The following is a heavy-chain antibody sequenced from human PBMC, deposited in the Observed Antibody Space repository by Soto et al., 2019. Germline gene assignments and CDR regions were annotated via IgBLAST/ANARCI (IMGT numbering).Heavy chain of an antibody. J-gene: IGHJ4*02. CDR1: GYTFTSYA. Sequence: ASVKVSCKASGYTFTSYAMHWVRQAPGQRLEWMGWINAGNGNTKYSQKFQGRVTITRDTSASTAYMELSSLRSEDTAVYYCARDERLRYFDWVSDYWGQGTLVTVSS. CDR2: INAGNGNT. V-gene: IGHV1-3*01. CDR3: ARDERLRYFDWVSDY. D-gene: IGHD3-9*01.